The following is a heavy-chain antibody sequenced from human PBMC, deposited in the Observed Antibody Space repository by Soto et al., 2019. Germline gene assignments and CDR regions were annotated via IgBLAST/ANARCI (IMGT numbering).Heavy chain of an antibody. V-gene: IGHV1-69*13. D-gene: IGHD5-12*01. Sequence: ASVKVSCKASGGTFSSYAISWVRQAPGQGLEWMGGIIPIFGTANYAQKFQGRVTITADESTSTAYMELSSLRSEDTAVYYCARDLGDSGYDMGFYGYWGQGTLVTVS. CDR3: ARDLGDSGYDMGFYGY. CDR1: GGTFSSYA. CDR2: IIPIFGTA. J-gene: IGHJ4*02.